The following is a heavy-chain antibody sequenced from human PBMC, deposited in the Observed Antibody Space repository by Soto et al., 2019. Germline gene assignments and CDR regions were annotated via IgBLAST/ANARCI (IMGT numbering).Heavy chain of an antibody. CDR2: IYWDDDK. CDR1: GFSLNTGGVG. J-gene: IGHJ4*02. V-gene: IGHV2-5*02. Sequence: QNTLKESGPTLVKPTQTLTLTCTFSGFSLNTGGVGVGWIRQPPGKALEWLAVIYWDDDKRYSPSLKSRLTISKDTSKNQVVLTMTNMDPVDTATYYCTHTPFFGDKLDYWGQGALVTVSS. CDR3: THTPFFGDKLDY. D-gene: IGHD2-21*01.